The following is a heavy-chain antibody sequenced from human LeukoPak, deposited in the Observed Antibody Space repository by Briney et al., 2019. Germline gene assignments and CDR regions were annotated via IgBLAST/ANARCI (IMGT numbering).Heavy chain of an antibody. CDR2: ISYDGSNK. V-gene: IGHV3-30*18. J-gene: IGHJ4*02. D-gene: IGHD6-13*01. Sequence: PAGSRTLSSALSGFTFSSYATHWVRHAPGKGLEWVAVISYDGSNKYYADSVKGRFTISRDNSKNTLYLQMNSLRAEDTAVYYCAKPVGKYSSSWYSLGYWGQGTLVTVSS. CDR1: GFTFSSYA. CDR3: AKPVGKYSSSWYSLGY.